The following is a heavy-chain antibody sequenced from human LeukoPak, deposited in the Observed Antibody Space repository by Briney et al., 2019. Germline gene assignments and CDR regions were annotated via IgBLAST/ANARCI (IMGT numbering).Heavy chain of an antibody. CDR3: ARVGLYYYGSGSYSSPYYFDY. Sequence: SETLSLTCTVSGGSISNYWSWIRQPPGKGLEWIGYIYYGGSTNYNPSLKSRVTISVDTSKNQFSLKLSSVTAADTAVYYCARVGLYYYGSGSYSSPYYFDYWGQGTLVTVSS. J-gene: IGHJ4*02. CDR2: IYYGGST. CDR1: GGSISNY. D-gene: IGHD3-10*01. V-gene: IGHV4-59*01.